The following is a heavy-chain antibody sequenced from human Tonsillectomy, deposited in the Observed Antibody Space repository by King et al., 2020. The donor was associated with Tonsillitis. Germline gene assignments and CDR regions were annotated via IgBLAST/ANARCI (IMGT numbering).Heavy chain of an antibody. CDR2: ISYEGSNK. V-gene: IGHV3-30*10. J-gene: IGHJ6*03. Sequence: VQLVESGGGVVQPGRSLRLSCAASGFIFNNYALHWVRQAPGQGLEWVAVISYEGSNKYYTDSVKGRFTISRDSSKNTLYLQMNSLRAEDTAVYYCARGPPELRFLDMDVWGTGTTVTVSS. D-gene: IGHD3-3*01. CDR1: GFIFNNYA. CDR3: ARGPPELRFLDMDV.